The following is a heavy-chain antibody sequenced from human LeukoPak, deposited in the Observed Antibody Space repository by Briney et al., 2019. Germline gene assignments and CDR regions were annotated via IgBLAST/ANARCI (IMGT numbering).Heavy chain of an antibody. Sequence: SETLSLTCTVSGGSISSSTYCWGWIRQPPGTGLEWIGTICYSGYTYYNPSLKSRVTMSIPTSKNQFSLNLSSVTAADTAVYYCARQEFDILTGRSVYTFHIWGQGTMVTVSS. CDR1: GGSISSSTYC. D-gene: IGHD3-9*01. CDR2: ICYSGYT. J-gene: IGHJ3*02. V-gene: IGHV4-39*07. CDR3: ARQEFDILTGRSVYTFHI.